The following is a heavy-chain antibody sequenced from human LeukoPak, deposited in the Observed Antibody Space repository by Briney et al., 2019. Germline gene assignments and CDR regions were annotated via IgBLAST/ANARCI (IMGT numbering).Heavy chain of an antibody. CDR2: ISSASNTI. Sequence: GGSLRLSCAASGFTFSSYSMNWVRQAPGKGLEWGSYISSASNTIYYADPVKGRFTISKDNAKNSLYLKMNSLRAEDTAMYYCARDGWFGDYNWFDPWGQGTLVTVSS. V-gene: IGHV3-48*01. CDR3: ARDGWFGDYNWFDP. J-gene: IGHJ5*02. CDR1: GFTFSSYS. D-gene: IGHD3-10*01.